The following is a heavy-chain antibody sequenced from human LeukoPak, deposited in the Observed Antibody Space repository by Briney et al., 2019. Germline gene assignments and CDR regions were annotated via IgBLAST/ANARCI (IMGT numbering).Heavy chain of an antibody. J-gene: IGHJ5*02. D-gene: IGHD1-26*01. V-gene: IGHV5-51*01. CDR2: IFPGDSNT. CDR1: GYSFTTYW. Sequence: GESLQISCKASGYSFTTYWIGWVRQLPGEGLEWMGIIFPGDSNTRYSPSFQGQVTISVDKSTNTAYLQWHNLKASDTAMYYCASGYNANYYDWFDRWGQGTLVTVSS. CDR3: ASGYNANYYDWFDR.